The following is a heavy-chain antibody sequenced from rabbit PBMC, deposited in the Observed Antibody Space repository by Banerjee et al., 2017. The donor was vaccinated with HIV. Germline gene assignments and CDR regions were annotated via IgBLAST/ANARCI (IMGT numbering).Heavy chain of an antibody. D-gene: IGHD4-2*01. J-gene: IGHJ4*01. CDR3: ARSAGSDYAYAFNL. CDR2: IYAGSIGTT. CDR1: GFDFSSNA. Sequence: QEQLVESGGGLVQPEGSLTLTCKASGFDFSSNAMCWVRQAPGKGPEWIACIYAGSIGTTYYASWAEGRFTISKTSSTTVTLQMTSLTAADTATYFCARSAGSDYAYAFNLWGPGTLVTVS. V-gene: IGHV1S45*01.